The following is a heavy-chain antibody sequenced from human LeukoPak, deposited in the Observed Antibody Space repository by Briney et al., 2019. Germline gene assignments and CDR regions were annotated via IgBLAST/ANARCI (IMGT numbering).Heavy chain of an antibody. V-gene: IGHV4-38-2*01. CDR3: ARAPYGDYGENWFDT. Sequence: PSETLSLTCAVSGYSISSGFYWGWIRQPPGKGLEWIGSIYHSGSTQYNPSLKSRLTISVDMSKNQFSLKLSSVTAADTAVYYCARAPYGDYGENWFDTCGQGTLVTVSS. J-gene: IGHJ5*02. CDR1: GYSISSGFY. D-gene: IGHD4-17*01. CDR2: IYHSGST.